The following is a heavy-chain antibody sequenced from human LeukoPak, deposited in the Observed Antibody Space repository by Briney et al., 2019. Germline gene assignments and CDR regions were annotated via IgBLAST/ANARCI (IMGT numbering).Heavy chain of an antibody. CDR3: ARHPRWYFDY. J-gene: IGHJ4*02. D-gene: IGHD2-15*01. V-gene: IGHV4-38-2*01. CDR2: IYHSGST. CDR1: GYSISSGYY. Sequence: SETLSLTCAVSGYSISSGYYWGWIRQPPGKGLEWIGSIYHSGSTYYNPSLKSRVTISVDTSKNQFSLQLSSVTAADTAVYYCARHPRWYFDYWGQGTLVTVSS.